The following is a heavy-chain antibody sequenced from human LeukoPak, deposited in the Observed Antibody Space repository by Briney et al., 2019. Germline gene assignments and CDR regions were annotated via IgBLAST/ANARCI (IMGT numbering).Heavy chain of an antibody. CDR1: GFNFNKYW. Sequence: GGSLRLSCSASGFNFNKYWMHWVRQAPGKGLVWVSRISRNGNITMYADSVKGRFTISRDNSKNTLYLQMNSLRAEDTAVYYCARDKKAVAPNGGYFDYWGQGTLVTVSS. D-gene: IGHD6-19*01. CDR2: ISRNGNIT. CDR3: ARDKKAVAPNGGYFDY. J-gene: IGHJ4*02. V-gene: IGHV3-74*03.